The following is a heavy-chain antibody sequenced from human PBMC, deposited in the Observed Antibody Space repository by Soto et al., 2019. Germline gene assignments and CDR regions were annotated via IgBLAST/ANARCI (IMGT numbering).Heavy chain of an antibody. CDR2: IYYSGST. CDR3: VRFYYDSSGSLTGWFDP. Sequence: SETLSLTCTVSGGSISSGGYYWSWIRQHPGKGLEWIGYIYYSGSTYYNPSLKSRVTISVDTSKNQFSLKLSSVTAADTAVCYCVRFYYDSSGSLTGWFDPWGQGTLVTVSS. CDR1: GGSISSGGYY. J-gene: IGHJ5*02. D-gene: IGHD3-22*01. V-gene: IGHV4-31*03.